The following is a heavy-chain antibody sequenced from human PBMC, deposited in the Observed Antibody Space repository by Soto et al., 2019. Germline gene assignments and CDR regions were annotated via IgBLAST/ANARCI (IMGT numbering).Heavy chain of an antibody. CDR1: GFTFSSYG. CDR2: ISYDGSNK. Sequence: LRLSCAASGFTFSSYGMHWVRQAPGKGLEWVAVISYDGSNKYYADSVKGRFTISRDNSKNTLYLQMNSLRAEDTAVYYCAKGRYYDSSGPGYWGQGTLVTAPQ. D-gene: IGHD3-22*01. V-gene: IGHV3-30*18. CDR3: AKGRYYDSSGPGY. J-gene: IGHJ4*02.